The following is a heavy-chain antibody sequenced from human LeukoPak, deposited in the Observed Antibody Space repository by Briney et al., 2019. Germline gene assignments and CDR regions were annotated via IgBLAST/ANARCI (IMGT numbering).Heavy chain of an antibody. V-gene: IGHV5-51*01. Sequence: GESLKISCKGSGYSFTSYWIGWVRQMPEKGLEWMGIIYPGDSDTRYSPSFQGKVTISADKSISTAYLQWSSLKASDTAMYYCARTPSGYYGSGSPLDFWGQGTLVTVSS. D-gene: IGHD3-10*01. CDR1: GYSFTSYW. CDR2: IYPGDSDT. CDR3: ARTPSGYYGSGSPLDF. J-gene: IGHJ4*02.